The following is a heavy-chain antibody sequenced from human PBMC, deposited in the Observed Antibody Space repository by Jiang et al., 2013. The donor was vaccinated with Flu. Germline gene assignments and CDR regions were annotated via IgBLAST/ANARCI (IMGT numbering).Heavy chain of an antibody. CDR2: INPNSGNT. J-gene: IGHJ6*02. CDR1: GYTFTSYY. Sequence: GAEVKKPGASVKVSCKASGYTFTSYYMHWVRQAPGQGLEWMGWINPNSGNTGYAQKFQGRVTMTRNTSISTAYMELSSLRSEDTAVYYCARGRPRGYSYGPYYYYGMDVWGQGTTVTVSS. V-gene: IGHV1-8*02. D-gene: IGHD5-18*01. CDR3: ARGRPRGYSYGPYYYYGMDV.